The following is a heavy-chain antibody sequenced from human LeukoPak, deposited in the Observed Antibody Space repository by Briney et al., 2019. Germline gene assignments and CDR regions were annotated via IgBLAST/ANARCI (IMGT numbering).Heavy chain of an antibody. Sequence: SETLSLTCTVSGYSISSGYYWGWIRQPPGKGLEWIGSIYHSGSTYYNPSLKSRVTISVDRSKNQFSLKLSSVTAADTAVYYCARGHIYDFWSGPTDAFDIWGQGTMVTVSS. CDR1: GYSISSGYY. J-gene: IGHJ3*02. V-gene: IGHV4-38-2*02. CDR3: ARGHIYDFWSGPTDAFDI. CDR2: IYHSGST. D-gene: IGHD3-3*01.